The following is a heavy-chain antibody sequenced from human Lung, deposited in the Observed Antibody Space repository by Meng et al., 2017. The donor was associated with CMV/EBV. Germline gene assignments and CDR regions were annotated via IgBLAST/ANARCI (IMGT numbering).Heavy chain of an antibody. V-gene: IGHV4-39*07. Sequence: SETLSLXCTVSGCPISSSSYYWGWSRQPPGKGLEWIGSIYYSGSTYYNPSLKNRVTISVDTSKNQFSLKLSSVTAADTAVYYCSSSLKYYDFLSGYYTSDYYYYGMDFWGQGTXVTCAS. CDR3: SSSLKYYDFLSGYYTSDYYYYGMDF. CDR2: IYYSGST. CDR1: GCPISSSSYY. J-gene: IGHJ6*01. D-gene: IGHD3-3*01.